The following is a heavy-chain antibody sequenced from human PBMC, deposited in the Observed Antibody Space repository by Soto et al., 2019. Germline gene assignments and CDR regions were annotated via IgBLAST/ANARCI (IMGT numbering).Heavy chain of an antibody. V-gene: IGHV1-69*06. CDR3: ARRAAAGHNWFDP. CDR2: IIPIFGTA. D-gene: IGHD6-13*01. Sequence: QVQLVQSGAEVKKPGSSVKVSCKASGGTFSSYAISWVRQAPGQGLEWMGGIIPIFGTANYAQKFQGRVTITADKSTRPAYRELSSLRSEDTPVYYCARRAAAGHNWFDPWGKGTLVTVSS. CDR1: GGTFSSYA. J-gene: IGHJ5*02.